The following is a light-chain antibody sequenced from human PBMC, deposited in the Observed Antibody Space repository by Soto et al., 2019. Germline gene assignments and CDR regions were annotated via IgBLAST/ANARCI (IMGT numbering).Light chain of an antibody. CDR1: QSILHSSNNKNY. J-gene: IGKJ4*01. CDR3: QQYYSTPT. V-gene: IGKV4-1*01. Sequence: DIVMTQSPDSLAVSLGERATINCKSGQSILHSSNNKNYLAWYQQKPRQPPKLLIYWASTRESGVPDRFSGSGSGADFTLTISSLQAEDVAVYYCQQYYSTPTFGGGTKVEIK. CDR2: WAS.